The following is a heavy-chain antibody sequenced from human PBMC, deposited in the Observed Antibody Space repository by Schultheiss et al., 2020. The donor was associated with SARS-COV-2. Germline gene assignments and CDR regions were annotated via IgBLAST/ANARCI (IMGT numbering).Heavy chain of an antibody. CDR3: ARDTSSGYNWFDP. D-gene: IGHD3-22*01. V-gene: IGHV3-21*01. CDR1: GFTFSSYS. CDR2: ISSSSSYI. J-gene: IGHJ5*02. Sequence: GGSLRLSCAASGFTFSSYSMNWVRQAPGKGLEWVSSISSSSSYIYYADSVKGRFTISRDNSKNTLYVQMNSLRAEDTAVYYCARDTSSGYNWFDPWGQGTLVTVSS.